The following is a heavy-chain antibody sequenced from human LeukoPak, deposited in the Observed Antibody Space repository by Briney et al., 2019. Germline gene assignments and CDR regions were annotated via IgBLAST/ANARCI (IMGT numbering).Heavy chain of an antibody. V-gene: IGHV4-34*01. CDR1: GGSLSGYY. CDR3: ARGSSYGYYNWFDP. J-gene: IGHJ5*02. Sequence: PSETLSLTCAVYGGSLSGYYCSWIRQPPGKGLEWIGEINHSGSTNYNPSLKSRVTISVDTSKNQFSLKLSSVTAADTVVYYCARGSSYGYYNWFDPWGQGTLVTVSS. CDR2: INHSGST. D-gene: IGHD5-18*01.